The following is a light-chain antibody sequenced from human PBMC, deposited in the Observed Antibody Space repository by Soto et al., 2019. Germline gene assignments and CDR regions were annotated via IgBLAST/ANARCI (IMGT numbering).Light chain of an antibody. CDR1: SSNIGRNT. CDR3: AAWDDSLNGRYV. V-gene: IGLV1-44*01. CDR2: SNN. Sequence: QSVLTQPPSASGTPGQRVTISCSGSSSNIGRNTVNWYQHLPGTAPKLLIYSNNQRPSGVPDRFSGSKSGTSASLAISGLQSEDEAEYYCAAWDDSLNGRYVFGTGTKVTVL. J-gene: IGLJ1*01.